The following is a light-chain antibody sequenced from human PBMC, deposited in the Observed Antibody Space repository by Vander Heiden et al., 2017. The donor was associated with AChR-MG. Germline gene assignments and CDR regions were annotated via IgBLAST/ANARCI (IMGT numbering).Light chain of an antibody. Sequence: EIVLTQSPATLSLSPGERATLSCRASQSVSSFLAWYQQKPGQAPRLLISDASNRATGIPARFSGRGSGTDFTLTISSLEPEDFAVYYCQQRSSWPQTFGQGTRVEIK. J-gene: IGKJ1*01. CDR3: QQRSSWPQT. CDR2: DAS. CDR1: QSVSSF. V-gene: IGKV3-11*01.